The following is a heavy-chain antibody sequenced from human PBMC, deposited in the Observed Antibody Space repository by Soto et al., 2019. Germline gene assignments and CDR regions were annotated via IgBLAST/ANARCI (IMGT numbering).Heavy chain of an antibody. CDR2: IDPRNGVT. Sequence: ASVKVSCKPSGYTFTTHFIHWVRQAPGQGLEWMGIIDPRNGVTNYAQRFQGRVTMTRDTSTSTVYMEVSSLSSEDTAVYYCARAPLRQWVDVWGQGTTVTVSS. J-gene: IGHJ6*02. V-gene: IGHV1-46*01. D-gene: IGHD1-26*01. CDR3: ARAPLRQWVDV. CDR1: GYTFTTHF.